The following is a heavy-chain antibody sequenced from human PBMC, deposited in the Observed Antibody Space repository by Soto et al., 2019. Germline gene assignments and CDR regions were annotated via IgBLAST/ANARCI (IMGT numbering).Heavy chain of an antibody. D-gene: IGHD5-18*01. V-gene: IGHV4-59*01. CDR3: ARERADTAMVFFDY. J-gene: IGHJ4*02. Sequence: SETLSLTCTVSGGSISSYYWSWIRQPPGKGLEWIGYIYYSGSTNYNPSLKSRVTISVDTSKNQFSLKLSSVTAADTAVYYGARERADTAMVFFDYWGQGTLVTVSS. CDR2: IYYSGST. CDR1: GGSISSYY.